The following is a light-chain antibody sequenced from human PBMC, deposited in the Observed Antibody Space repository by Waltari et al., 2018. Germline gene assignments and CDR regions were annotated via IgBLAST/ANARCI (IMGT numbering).Light chain of an antibody. Sequence: DIQMTQSPSTLSASVGDRVTFTCRARESIGTSLAWYQQKSGKAPKLLIYHASTLEGWVPSRFSGSGSGTDFTLTISSLQPDDFATYFCQQYYTYSLWAFGQGTKVETK. CDR2: HAS. CDR3: QQYYTYSLWA. CDR1: ESIGTS. V-gene: IGKV1-5*01. J-gene: IGKJ1*01.